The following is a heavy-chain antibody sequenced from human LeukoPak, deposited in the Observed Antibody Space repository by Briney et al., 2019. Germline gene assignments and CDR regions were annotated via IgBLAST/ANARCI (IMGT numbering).Heavy chain of an antibody. Sequence: GASVKVSCKASGYIFTGYYIHWVRQAPGQGLEWMGWINPNSGGTNYAQKFQGRITMTRDTSISTAYMELSRLTPDDTAVYYCARVAARDYYYGMDVWGQGTTVTVSS. V-gene: IGHV1-2*02. D-gene: IGHD2-15*01. CDR3: ARVAARDYYYGMDV. CDR2: INPNSGGT. CDR1: GYIFTGYY. J-gene: IGHJ6*02.